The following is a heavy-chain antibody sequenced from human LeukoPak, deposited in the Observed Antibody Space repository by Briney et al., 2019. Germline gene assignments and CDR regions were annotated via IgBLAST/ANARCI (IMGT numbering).Heavy chain of an antibody. Sequence: PSETLSLTCTVSGGSISNYYWSWIRQPAGKGLEWIGRLYTGRSTDYNPSLKSRVTMSVDTSNNQLSLRLTSLTAADTATYYCARESRVLIGDGYYLDSWGPGTLVTVSS. CDR3: ARESRVLIGDGYYLDS. CDR2: LYTGRST. V-gene: IGHV4-4*07. D-gene: IGHD3-3*01. J-gene: IGHJ4*02. CDR1: GGSISNYY.